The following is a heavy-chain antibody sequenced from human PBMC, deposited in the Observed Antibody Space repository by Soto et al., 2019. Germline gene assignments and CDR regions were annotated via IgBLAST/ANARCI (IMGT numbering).Heavy chain of an antibody. V-gene: IGHV3-33*01. J-gene: IGHJ6*02. D-gene: IGHD2-2*01. Sequence: PGGSLRLSCAASGFTFSSYGMHWVRQAPGKGLEWVAVIWYDGSNKYYADSVKGRFTISRDNSKNTLYLQMNSLRAEDTAVYYCARERDIVVVPAAIDLYYYYGMDVWGQGTTVTVSS. CDR2: IWYDGSNK. CDR1: GFTFSSYG. CDR3: ARERDIVVVPAAIDLYYYYGMDV.